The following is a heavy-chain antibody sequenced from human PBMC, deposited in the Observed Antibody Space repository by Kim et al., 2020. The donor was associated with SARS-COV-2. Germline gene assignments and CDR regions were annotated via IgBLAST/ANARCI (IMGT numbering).Heavy chain of an antibody. D-gene: IGHD3-10*01. J-gene: IGHJ2*01. CDR3: AKAEGGSGSYDWYFDL. CDR1: GFTFSSYA. V-gene: IGHV3-23*01. CDR2: ISGSGGST. Sequence: GGSLRLSCAASGFTFSSYAMSWVRQAPGKGLEWVSAISGSGGSTYYADSVKGRFTISRDNSKNTLYLQMNSLRAEDTAVYYCAKAEGGSGSYDWYFDLWGRGTLVTVSS.